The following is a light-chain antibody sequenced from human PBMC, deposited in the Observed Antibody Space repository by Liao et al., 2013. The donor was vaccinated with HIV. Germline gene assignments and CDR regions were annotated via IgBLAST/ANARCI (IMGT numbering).Light chain of an antibody. CDR2: SDT. CDR1: NILGNKY. CDR3: QVWDGSGDQQV. V-gene: IGLV3-21*04. Sequence: SYGLTQPPSVSVSPGQTAIITCFGDDLTNILGNKYLHWYLQRPGQAPVLVISSDTDRPSGIPERFSGSNSGNTATLTISRVEAGDEADYYCQVWDGSGDQQVFGGGTKLTVL. J-gene: IGLJ3*02.